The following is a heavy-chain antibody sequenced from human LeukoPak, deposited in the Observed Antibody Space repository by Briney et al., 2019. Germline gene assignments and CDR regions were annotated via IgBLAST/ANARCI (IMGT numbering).Heavy chain of an antibody. Sequence: SETLSLTCTVSGGSISSSSYYWGWIRQPPGKGLEWIGSIYYSGSTYYNPPLKSRVTISVDTSKNQFSLKLSSVTAADTAVYYCARNQPAVVAAAGTFDYWGQGTLVTVSS. D-gene: IGHD6-13*01. CDR3: ARNQPAVVAAAGTFDY. CDR2: IYYSGST. CDR1: GGSISSSSYY. J-gene: IGHJ4*02. V-gene: IGHV4-39*01.